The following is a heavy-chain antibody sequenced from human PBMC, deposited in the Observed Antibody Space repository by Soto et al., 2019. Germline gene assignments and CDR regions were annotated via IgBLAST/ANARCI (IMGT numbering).Heavy chain of an antibody. V-gene: IGHV3-23*01. J-gene: IGHJ6*02. CDR1: GFTFSNFV. CDR2: ITGRGGRA. CDR3: AVHLGQNYYTMDV. Sequence: EVQLLESGGGWVQPGGSLRLSCAASGFTFSNFVMSWVRHIPGKGLHWVSGITGRGGRAYYADSVKGRFTISRDNSRNTLYLQMSRLGAEDTAMYHCAVHLGQNYYTMDVWGQGTTVTVSS.